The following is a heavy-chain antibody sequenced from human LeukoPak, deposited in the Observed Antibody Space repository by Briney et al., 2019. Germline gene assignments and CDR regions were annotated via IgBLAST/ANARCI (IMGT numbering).Heavy chain of an antibody. CDR1: GFTFSVYW. Sequence: GGSLRLSCAASGFTFSVYWMTWVRQAPVKVLEWVANIKKDGSEKHYVDSVKGRFTISRDNAKNSLYLQMNSLRVEDTAVYYCAGIAVAGFGSAFDIWGQGTMVTVSS. CDR3: AGIAVAGFGSAFDI. V-gene: IGHV3-7*01. CDR2: IKKDGSEK. D-gene: IGHD6-19*01. J-gene: IGHJ3*02.